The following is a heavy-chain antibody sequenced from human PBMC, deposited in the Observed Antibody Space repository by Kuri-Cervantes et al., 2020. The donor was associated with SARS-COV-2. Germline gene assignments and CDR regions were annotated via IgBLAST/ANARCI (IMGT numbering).Heavy chain of an antibody. J-gene: IGHJ6*03. D-gene: IGHD2-2*01. Sequence: SVKVSCKASGGTFSSYAISWVRQAPGQGLEWMGRIIPILGTANYAQKFQGRVTITADKSTSTAYMELSSLRSEDTAVYYCANIVVVPNVRGNYYYYMDVWGKGTTVTVSS. CDR1: GGTFSSYA. CDR2: IIPILGTA. V-gene: IGHV1-69*04. CDR3: ANIVVVPNVRGNYYYYMDV.